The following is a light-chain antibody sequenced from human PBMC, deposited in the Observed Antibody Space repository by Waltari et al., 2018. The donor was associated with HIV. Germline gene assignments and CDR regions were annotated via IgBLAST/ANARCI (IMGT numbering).Light chain of an antibody. CDR1: SSNIGAGFD. CDR2: DNT. CDR3: QSYDNTLSGSF. J-gene: IGLJ2*01. Sequence: QSVLTQPPSVSGAPGQSVTISCSGSSSNIGAGFDVHWYQQQLPGTAPKLLIYDNTNRPSGVPDRFSGAPAGTSASPAITGLQAEDEADYYCQSYDNTLSGSFFGGGTKVTVL. V-gene: IGLV1-40*01.